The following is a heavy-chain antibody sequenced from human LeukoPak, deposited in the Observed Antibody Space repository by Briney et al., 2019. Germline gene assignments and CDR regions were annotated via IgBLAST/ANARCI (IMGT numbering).Heavy chain of an antibody. CDR1: GFTVSSNY. Sequence: PSGGSLRLSCAASGFTVSSNYMRWVRQAPGEGLEWVSVIYSGGSTYYAASVKGRFTISRDNAKNTLYLQMHSLRAEDTALYYCAREGWSGRNGEYLVGGMDVWAQGTTVTVSS. J-gene: IGHJ6*02. V-gene: IGHV3-53*01. CDR3: AREGWSGRNGEYLVGGMDV. D-gene: IGHD1-26*01. CDR2: IYSGGST.